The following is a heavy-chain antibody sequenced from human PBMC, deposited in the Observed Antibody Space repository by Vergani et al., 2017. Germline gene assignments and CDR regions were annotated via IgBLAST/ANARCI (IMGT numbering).Heavy chain of an antibody. V-gene: IGHV3-15*07. CDR2: IKSKTDGGTT. D-gene: IGHD3-10*01. CDR3: ARDAPGSLYYYYYYMDV. J-gene: IGHJ6*03. Sequence: EVQLVESGGGLVKPRGSLRLSCAASGFTFSNAWMNWVRQAPGKGLEWVGRIKSKTDGGTTDYAAPVKGRFTISRDDSKITLYLQMNSLKTEDTAVYYCARDAPGSLYYYYYYMDVWGKGTTVTVSS. CDR1: GFTFSNAW.